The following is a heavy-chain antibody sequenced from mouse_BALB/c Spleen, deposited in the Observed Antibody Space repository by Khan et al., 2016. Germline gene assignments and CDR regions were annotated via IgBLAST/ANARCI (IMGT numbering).Heavy chain of an antibody. Sequence: VQLQESGAELVRPGSSVKISCKASDYAFSRYWMHWVKQRPGQGLEWIGQIYPGDGDTNYNGKFKGKATLTADKFSSTAYMQLSSLTSEDSAVYFCARGTPFAYWGQGTLVTVSA. J-gene: IGHJ3*01. CDR3: ARGTPFAY. V-gene: IGHV1-80*01. D-gene: IGHD2-14*01. CDR1: DYAFSRYW. CDR2: IYPGDGDT.